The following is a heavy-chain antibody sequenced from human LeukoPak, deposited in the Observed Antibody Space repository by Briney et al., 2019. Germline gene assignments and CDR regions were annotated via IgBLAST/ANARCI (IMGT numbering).Heavy chain of an antibody. CDR3: VRDGGVSGYDLLDY. D-gene: IGHD5-12*01. Sequence: PGGSLRLSCAASGFTFSNYRMTWVRQAPGKGLGWVAHINQDGSEEHYMDSVKARFTISRDNAKNSLSLQMNSLRAEDTAVYYCVRDGGVSGYDLLDYWGQGTLVTVSS. V-gene: IGHV3-7*01. CDR1: GFTFSNYR. CDR2: INQDGSEE. J-gene: IGHJ4*02.